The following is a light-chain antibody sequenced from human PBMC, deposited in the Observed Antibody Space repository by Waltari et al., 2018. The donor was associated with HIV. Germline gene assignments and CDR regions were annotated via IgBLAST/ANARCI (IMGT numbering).Light chain of an antibody. V-gene: IGLV1-47*01. CDR1: GSNIGSNS. CDR3: AAWDDSLSGPV. Sequence: QSVLTQPPSASGTPGQSVTISCSGRGSNIGSNSVYWYQHLPGTTPKLLIYMNKQRPSGVPDRFSGSKSGTSASLAISGLRSGDEADYYCAAWDDSLSGPVFGGGTKVTVL. CDR2: MNK. J-gene: IGLJ3*02.